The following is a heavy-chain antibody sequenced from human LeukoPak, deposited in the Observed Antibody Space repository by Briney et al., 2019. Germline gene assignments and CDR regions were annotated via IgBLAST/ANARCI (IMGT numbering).Heavy chain of an antibody. Sequence: GGSLRLSCTASGFTFGDYAMSWVRQAPGKGLEWAGFIRSKAYGGTTEYAASVKGRFTISRDDSKSIAYLQMNSLKTEDTAVYYCTRRGGYSYYDYWGQGTLVTVSS. CDR2: IRSKAYGGTT. D-gene: IGHD5-24*01. CDR1: GFTFGDYA. CDR3: TRRGGYSYYDY. V-gene: IGHV3-49*04. J-gene: IGHJ4*02.